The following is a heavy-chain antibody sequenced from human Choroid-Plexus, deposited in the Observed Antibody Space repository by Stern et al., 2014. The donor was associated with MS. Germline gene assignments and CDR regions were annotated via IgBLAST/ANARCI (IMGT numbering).Heavy chain of an antibody. CDR1: GFTLGSCA. D-gene: IGHD2/OR15-2a*01. J-gene: IGHJ5*02. V-gene: IGHV3-30*18. CDR3: AKDRQYLTYFFDH. Sequence: VQLLESGGGVVQPGRPLRLSCVASGFTLGSCAMHWVRQAPGKGLEGVAGVSYDGSNKYYADSVKGRFTISRDNSQNTLYMQMSSLRPEDTAVYYCAKDRQYLTYFFDHWGQGSLVTVSS. CDR2: VSYDGSNK.